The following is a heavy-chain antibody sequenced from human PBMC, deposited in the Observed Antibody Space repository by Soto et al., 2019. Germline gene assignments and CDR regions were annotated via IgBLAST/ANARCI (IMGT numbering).Heavy chain of an antibody. D-gene: IGHD2-15*01. CDR3: AKGRRVVQMYFDI. J-gene: IGHJ3*02. CDR2: ISAGGGNI. V-gene: IGHV3-23*01. Sequence: VQLLESGGGLVQPGGSLRLSCAAYGFMFSSYDMSWVRQAPGKGLEWVSDISAGGGNINYEDSVKGRFAISRDKSKSTLYLQMNNLRAEDTAVYYCAKGRRVVQMYFDIWGQGTMVTVSS. CDR1: GFMFSSYD.